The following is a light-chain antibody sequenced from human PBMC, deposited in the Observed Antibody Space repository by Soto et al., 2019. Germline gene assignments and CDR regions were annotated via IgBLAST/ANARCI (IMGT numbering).Light chain of an antibody. CDR2: GMS. Sequence: EVAVNVSGAKLSVXPGEXATLXXRASQSLTSHLAWYQQKPDHAARLLIYGMSTRATDIPARFSSSGSETEFTLTTSSLQSPDFAVYYCRQYNKCLLAFGGGTKVDI. V-gene: IGKV3-15*01. CDR3: RQYNKCLLA. CDR1: QSLTSH. J-gene: IGKJ4*01.